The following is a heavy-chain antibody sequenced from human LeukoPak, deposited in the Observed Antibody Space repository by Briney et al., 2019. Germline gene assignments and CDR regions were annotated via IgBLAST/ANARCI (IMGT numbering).Heavy chain of an antibody. D-gene: IGHD1-14*01. V-gene: IGHV3-33*01. J-gene: IGHJ4*02. CDR3: TRYNNDHFDY. CDR2: IAYDGSRA. Sequence: PGGSLRLSCAGSGFTFGGYGMPWFRQTPGKGLEWVAVIAYDGSRAFYADSVKGRFTISRDNSKNTMSVQVDDLRAEDTAVYYCTRYNNDHFDYWGQGTLVTVSS. CDR1: GFTFGGYG.